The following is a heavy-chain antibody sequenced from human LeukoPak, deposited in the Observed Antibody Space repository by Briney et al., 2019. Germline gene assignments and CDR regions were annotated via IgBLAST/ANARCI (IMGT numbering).Heavy chain of an antibody. CDR2: INHSGST. CDR1: GGSFSGYY. Sequence: SETLSLTCAVYGGSFSGYYWSWIRQPPGKGLEWIGEINHSGSTNYNLSLKSRVTISVDTSNNQFSLKLSSVTAADTAVYYCARGNIVVVPAALYSRHIDYWGQGTLVTVSS. V-gene: IGHV4-34*01. D-gene: IGHD2-2*01. CDR3: ARGNIVVVPAALYSRHIDY. J-gene: IGHJ4*02.